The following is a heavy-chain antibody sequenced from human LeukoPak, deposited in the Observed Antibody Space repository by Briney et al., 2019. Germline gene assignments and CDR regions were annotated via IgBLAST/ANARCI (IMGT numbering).Heavy chain of an antibody. Sequence: GGSLRLSCAASGFTFSSYGLSWVRQAPGRGLEWVSSISGIGVNTFYADSVKGRFTISRDNAKNSLYLQMNSLRAEDTAVYYCAKDTFYYGSGSYRYYYYYMDVWGKGTTVTISS. V-gene: IGHV3-21*01. CDR3: AKDTFYYGSGSYRYYYYYMDV. J-gene: IGHJ6*03. CDR1: GFTFSSYG. D-gene: IGHD3-10*01. CDR2: ISGIGVNT.